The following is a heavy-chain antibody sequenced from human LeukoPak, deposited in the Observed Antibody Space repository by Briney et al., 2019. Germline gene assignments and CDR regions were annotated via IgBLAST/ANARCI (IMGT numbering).Heavy chain of an antibody. V-gene: IGHV1-18*01. J-gene: IGHJ6*03. D-gene: IGHD3-10*01. CDR1: GYTFTSYG. Sequence: ASVKVSCKASGYTFTSYGISWVRQAPGQGLEWMGWISAYNGNTNYAQKLQGRVTMTTDTSTSTAYMELRSLRSEDTAVYYCARGVRVWFGEFYYYYMDVWGKGTTVTISS. CDR3: ARGVRVWFGEFYYYYMDV. CDR2: ISAYNGNT.